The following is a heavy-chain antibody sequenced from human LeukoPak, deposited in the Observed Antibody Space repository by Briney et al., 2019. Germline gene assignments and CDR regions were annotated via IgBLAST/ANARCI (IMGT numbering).Heavy chain of an antibody. CDR1: GFTYSSCS. CDR3: ARVVAAAGTGGYYYYMDV. D-gene: IGHD6-13*01. CDR2: ISSSSSYI. J-gene: IGHJ6*03. Sequence: SGGSLRLSCAASGFTYSSCSMNWVRQAPGKGLEWVSSISSSSSYIYYADSVKGRFTISRDNAKNSLYLQMNSLRAEDTAVYYCARVVAAAGTGGYYYYMDVWGKGTTVTISS. V-gene: IGHV3-21*01.